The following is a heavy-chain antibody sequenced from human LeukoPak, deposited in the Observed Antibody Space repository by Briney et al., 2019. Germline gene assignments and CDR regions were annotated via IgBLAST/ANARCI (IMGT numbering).Heavy chain of an antibody. Sequence: SETLSLTCTASSGSISSYFWSWIRQPPGKGLEWIGYIYYSGNTNYNPTLKSRVTISVDTSKNQFSLKLSSVTAADTAVYYCARVLTPEHAFDSWGQGTLVTVSS. J-gene: IGHJ4*02. CDR2: IYYSGNT. CDR3: ARVLTPEHAFDS. D-gene: IGHD4-23*01. V-gene: IGHV4-59*01. CDR1: SGSISSYF.